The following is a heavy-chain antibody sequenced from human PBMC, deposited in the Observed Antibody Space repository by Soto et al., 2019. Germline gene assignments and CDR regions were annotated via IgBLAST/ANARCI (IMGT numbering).Heavy chain of an antibody. V-gene: IGHV4-31*03. D-gene: IGHD3-3*01. CDR3: ARLFRDVYNAVEY. J-gene: IGHJ4*02. Sequence: SETLSLTSTFSGDSLSSGGYYWSWIRQHPEKGLEWIGYIYYSGTTYYNPSLESRVSISADTSENQFSLKVNSVTVADSAVYFCARLFRDVYNAVEYWGQGALVTVSS. CDR1: GDSLSSGGYY. CDR2: IYYSGTT.